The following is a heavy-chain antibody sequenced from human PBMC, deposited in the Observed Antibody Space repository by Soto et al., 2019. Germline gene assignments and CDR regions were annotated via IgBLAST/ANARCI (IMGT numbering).Heavy chain of an antibody. CDR3: ARGRVQYDILADCLFDY. J-gene: IGHJ4*02. V-gene: IGHV3-30-3*01. CDR2: ISYDGSNK. Sequence: QVQLVESGGGVVQPGRSLRLSCAASGFTFSSYAMHWVRQAPGKGLEWVAVISYDGSNKYYADSVKGRFTISRDNYKNTLYLQMNSLRAEDTAVYYCARGRVQYDILADCLFDYWGQGTLVTVSS. D-gene: IGHD3-9*01. CDR1: GFTFSSYA.